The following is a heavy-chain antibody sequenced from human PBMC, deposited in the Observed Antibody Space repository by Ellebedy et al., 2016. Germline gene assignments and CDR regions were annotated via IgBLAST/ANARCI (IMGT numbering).Heavy chain of an antibody. CDR3: ARDPIPNLGPRIAVGWFDP. Sequence: GESLKISCAASGFTFDNYAMSWVRQAPRKGLEWVSTISASGGSTGYADSVKGRFTISRDNAKNSLYLQMNSLRAEDTALYHCARDPIPNLGPRIAVGWFDPWGQGTLVTVSS. CDR1: GFTFDNYA. D-gene: IGHD6-19*01. V-gene: IGHV3-20*01. J-gene: IGHJ5*02. CDR2: ISASGGST.